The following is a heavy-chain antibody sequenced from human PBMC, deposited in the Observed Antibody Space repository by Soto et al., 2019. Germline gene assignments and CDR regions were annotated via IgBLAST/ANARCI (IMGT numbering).Heavy chain of an antibody. J-gene: IGHJ3*01. Sequence: EEQLVESGGGLVQPGGSLRLSCAASGFTFSNYWMHWVRQVPGKGLLWVSRINGDGSNTKYADSVRGRFTISRDNAKNTLYLQMNSLRADDTAVYYGVRLRSTTLGGGDAFAVWGQGTVVTVSS. V-gene: IGHV3-74*03. CDR1: GFTFSNYW. CDR3: VRLRSTTLGGGDAFAV. D-gene: IGHD4-17*01. CDR2: INGDGSNT.